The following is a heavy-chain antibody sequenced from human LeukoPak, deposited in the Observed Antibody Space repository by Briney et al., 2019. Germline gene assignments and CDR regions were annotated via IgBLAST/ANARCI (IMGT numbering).Heavy chain of an antibody. J-gene: IGHJ4*02. Sequence: GGSLRLSCAASGFTFSSYGMHWVRQAPGKGLEWVAFIRYDGSNKYYADSVKGRFTISRDNSKNTLYLQMNSLRAEDTAVYYCARSYGYYDSSGYQEFDYWGQGTLVTVSS. CDR1: GFTFSSYG. V-gene: IGHV3-30*02. CDR3: ARSYGYYDSSGYQEFDY. CDR2: IRYDGSNK. D-gene: IGHD3-22*01.